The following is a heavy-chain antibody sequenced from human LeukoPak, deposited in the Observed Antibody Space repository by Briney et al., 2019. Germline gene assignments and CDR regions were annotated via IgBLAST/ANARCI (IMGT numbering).Heavy chain of an antibody. V-gene: IGHV3-30*02. CDR1: GFTFSSYS. CDR3: AKYGGNTYYYYYYMDV. D-gene: IGHD4-23*01. Sequence: GGSLRLSCAASGFTFSSYSMHWVRQAPGKGLEWVAFIRYDGSNKYYADSVKGRFTISRDNSKNTLYLQMNSLRAEDTAVYYCAKYGGNTYYYYYYMDVWGKGTTVTISS. CDR2: IRYDGSNK. J-gene: IGHJ6*03.